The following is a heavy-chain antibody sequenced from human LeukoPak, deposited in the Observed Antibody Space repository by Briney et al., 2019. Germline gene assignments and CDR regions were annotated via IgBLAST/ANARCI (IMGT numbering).Heavy chain of an antibody. Sequence: QPGGSLRLSCAASGFTFSSYAMSWVRQAPGKGLEWVSSITSSGGSTYYAGSVKGQFTISRDNSKNTVYLQMNSLRAEDTAVYYCAKDRPNYYDSSGHYYRRNGDYWDQGTLVTVSS. CDR1: GFTFSSYA. CDR2: ITSSGGST. CDR3: AKDRPNYYDSSGHYYRRNGDY. J-gene: IGHJ4*02. V-gene: IGHV3-23*01. D-gene: IGHD3-22*01.